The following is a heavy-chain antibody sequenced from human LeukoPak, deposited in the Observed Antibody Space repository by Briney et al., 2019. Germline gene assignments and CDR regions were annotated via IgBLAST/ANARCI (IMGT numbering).Heavy chain of an antibody. CDR2: INGGNGDT. CDR3: ARVPLHDSSGHYYPH. V-gene: IGHV1-3*01. CDR1: GYTFTSYA. J-gene: IGHJ1*01. D-gene: IGHD3-22*01. Sequence: GASVKVSCKASGYTFTSYAMQWVRQAPGQRLEWMGWINGGNGDTKYSQKFQGRVTITRDSSASTAYMELSSLRSEDTAVYYCARVPLHDSSGHYYPHWGQGTLVTVSS.